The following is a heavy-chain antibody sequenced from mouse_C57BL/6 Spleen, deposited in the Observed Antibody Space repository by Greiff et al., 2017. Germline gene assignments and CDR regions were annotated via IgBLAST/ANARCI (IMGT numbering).Heavy chain of an antibody. Sequence: VQLQQPGAELVRPGTSVKLSCKASGYTFTSYWMHWVQQRPGQGLEWIGVIDPSDSYTNYNQKFKGKATLTADTSSSTAYMQLSSLTSEDSAVYYCARRGPITTVKYFDVWGTGTTVTVSS. CDR3: ARRGPITTVKYFDV. CDR2: IDPSDSYT. V-gene: IGHV1-59*01. J-gene: IGHJ1*03. CDR1: GYTFTSYW. D-gene: IGHD1-1*01.